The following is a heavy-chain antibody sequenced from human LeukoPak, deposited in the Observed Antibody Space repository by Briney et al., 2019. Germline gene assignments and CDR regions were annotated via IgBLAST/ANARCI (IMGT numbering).Heavy chain of an antibody. Sequence: ASVKVSCKASGYYMHWVRQATGQGLEWMGWMNPNSGNTGYAQKFQGRVTMTRNTSISTAYMELSSLRSEDTAVYYCASAPLPYYYDSSGYYYGIDYGMDVWGQGTTVTVSS. D-gene: IGHD3-22*01. J-gene: IGHJ6*02. CDR2: MNPNSGNT. CDR3: ASAPLPYYYDSSGYYYGIDYGMDV. CDR1: GYY. V-gene: IGHV1-8*01.